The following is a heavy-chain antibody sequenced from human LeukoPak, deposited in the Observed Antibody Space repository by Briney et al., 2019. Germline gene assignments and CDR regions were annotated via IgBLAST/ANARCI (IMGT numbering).Heavy chain of an antibody. CDR3: AKDKDSTNWYFDY. J-gene: IGHJ4*02. V-gene: IGHV3-30*02. CDR2: IRYDGTNK. D-gene: IGHD2-15*01. Sequence: GGSVRLSRGACGFTFRILGMHGVREAPGRGRVGVEFIRYDGTNKYNADSVKGRFTIARDNAKNTLYLQMNSLRAEDTAVYYCAKDKDSTNWYFDYWGEGTLVTVSS. CDR1: GFTFRILG.